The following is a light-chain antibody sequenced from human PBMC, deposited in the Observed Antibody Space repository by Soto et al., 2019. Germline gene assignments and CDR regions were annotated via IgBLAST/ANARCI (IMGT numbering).Light chain of an antibody. V-gene: IGKV1-39*01. CDR1: QSITTY. Sequence: DIQMTQSPSSLSASVGDRVTITCRASQSITTYLNWYRQKPGKAPKVLIYIASRLQSGVPSRFSGRGSGTDFSLTISNLQPEDFATYFCQQSKTFPLTFGGGTKVDIK. J-gene: IGKJ4*01. CDR2: IAS. CDR3: QQSKTFPLT.